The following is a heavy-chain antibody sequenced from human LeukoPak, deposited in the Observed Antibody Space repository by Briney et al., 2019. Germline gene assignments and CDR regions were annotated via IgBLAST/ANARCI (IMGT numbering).Heavy chain of an antibody. Sequence: PGGTRRLSCAASGFSFSNYGMNWVRQAPGKGLEWVSGITGNGATTYYADSVKGRFTISRDNAKNSLYLQMNSLRAEDTAVYYCASQGSGYDSPIDSWGQGTLVTVSS. D-gene: IGHD5-12*01. CDR2: ITGNGATT. CDR1: GFSFSNYG. V-gene: IGHV3-21*01. CDR3: ASQGSGYDSPIDS. J-gene: IGHJ4*02.